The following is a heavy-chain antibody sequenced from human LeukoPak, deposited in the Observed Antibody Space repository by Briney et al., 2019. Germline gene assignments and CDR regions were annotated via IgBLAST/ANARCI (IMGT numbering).Heavy chain of an antibody. CDR1: GGSISSSSYY. Sequence: SETLSLTCTVSGGSISSSSYYWGWIRQPPGKGLEWIGSIYYSGSTYYNPSLKSRVTISVDTSKNQFSLKLSSVTAADTAVYYCARGSGDGYKLNWGQGTLVTVSS. CDR2: IYYSGST. CDR3: ARGSGDGYKLN. D-gene: IGHD5-24*01. J-gene: IGHJ4*02. V-gene: IGHV4-39*07.